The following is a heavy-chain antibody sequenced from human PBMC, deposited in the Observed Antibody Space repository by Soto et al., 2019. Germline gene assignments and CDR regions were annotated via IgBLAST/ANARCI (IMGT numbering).Heavy chain of an antibody. D-gene: IGHD4-17*01. V-gene: IGHV5-51*01. CDR3: ALSYGVSHQYHSGTDV. CDR1: GYSFTSYW. Sequence: GESLKISCKGSGYSFTSYWIGWVRQMLGKGLEWMGIIYPGDSDTRYSPSFQGQVTISADKSISTAYLQWSSLKASDTAMYYCALSYGVSHQYHSGTDVGGKTTTLTVSS. J-gene: IGHJ6*04. CDR2: IYPGDSDT.